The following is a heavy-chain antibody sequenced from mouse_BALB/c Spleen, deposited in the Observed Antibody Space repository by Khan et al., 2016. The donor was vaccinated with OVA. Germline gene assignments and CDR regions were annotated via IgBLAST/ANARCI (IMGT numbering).Heavy chain of an antibody. V-gene: IGHV9-3-1*01. J-gene: IGHJ4*01. CDR2: INTYTGEP. D-gene: IGHD2-10*01. CDR1: GYTFTNYG. CDR3: ARPPYFSYVMVF. Sequence: QIQLVQSGPELKKPGETVKISCKASGYTFTNYGMNWVKQAPGKDLKWMGWINTYTGEPTYADDFKGRFAFSLETSASTAYLQINNLKNEDTATYFCARPPYFSYVMVFWGQGTSIPVSS.